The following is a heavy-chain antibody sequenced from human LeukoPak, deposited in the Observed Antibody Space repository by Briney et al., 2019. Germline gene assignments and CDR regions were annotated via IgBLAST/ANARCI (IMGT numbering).Heavy chain of an antibody. V-gene: IGHV4-4*07. CDR3: AREEQQLARGYYYYYMDV. CDR1: GGSISSYY. Sequence: SETLSLTCTVSGGSISSYYWSWIRQPAGKGLEWIGRIYTSGSTNYNPSLKSRVTISVDTSKNQFSLKLSSVTAADTAVYYCAREEQQLARGYYYYYMDVWGKGTTVTISS. D-gene: IGHD6-13*01. J-gene: IGHJ6*03. CDR2: IYTSGST.